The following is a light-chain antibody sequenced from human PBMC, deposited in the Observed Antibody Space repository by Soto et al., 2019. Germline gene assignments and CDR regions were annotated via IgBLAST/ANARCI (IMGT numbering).Light chain of an antibody. CDR1: QAITSR. J-gene: IGKJ4*02. Sequence: DIHLTQSPSSLSASVGDRVTITCRASQAITSRLAWYQQKPGKPPRLLIYEESTLHSGVPSRFSGRKVGTQFILTIDSLQPEDFATYYCQQVKSYPRTFGGGTKVDI. V-gene: IGKV1-9*01. CDR3: QQVKSYPRT. CDR2: EES.